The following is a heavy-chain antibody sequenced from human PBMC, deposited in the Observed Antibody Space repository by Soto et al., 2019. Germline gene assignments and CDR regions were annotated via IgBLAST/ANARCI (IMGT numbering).Heavy chain of an antibody. Sequence: VXSVKVSCKASGYSFTSYYMHWVRQAPGQGLEWVGIINPSGGSTSDAQKFQGRVTMTRDTSTSTVYMELSSLRSEDTAVYYCARESIAAAGKGMDVWGQGNTVTVSS. CDR2: INPSGGST. J-gene: IGHJ6*02. CDR3: ARESIAAAGKGMDV. V-gene: IGHV1-46*01. D-gene: IGHD6-13*01. CDR1: GYSFTSYY.